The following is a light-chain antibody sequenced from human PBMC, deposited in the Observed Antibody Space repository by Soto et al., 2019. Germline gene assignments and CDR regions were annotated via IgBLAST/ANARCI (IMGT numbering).Light chain of an antibody. CDR3: SSYVGSNNFYV. Sequence: QSVLTQHPSASGSPGQSVAISCTGTSSDVGGYNYVSWYQQHPGKAPKLMIYEVSKRPSGVPDRFSGSKSGNTASLTVSRLQAEDEADYYCSSYVGSNNFYVFGTG. V-gene: IGLV2-8*01. J-gene: IGLJ1*01. CDR1: SSDVGGYNY. CDR2: EVS.